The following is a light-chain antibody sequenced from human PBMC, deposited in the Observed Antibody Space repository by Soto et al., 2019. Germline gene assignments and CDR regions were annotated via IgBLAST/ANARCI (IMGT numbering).Light chain of an antibody. CDR1: SSNIGAGYD. CDR2: GNS. V-gene: IGLV1-40*01. J-gene: IGLJ1*01. Sequence: QAVVTQPPSVSGAPGQMVTISCTGSSSNIGAGYDVHWYQQLPGTAPKLLIYGNSNRPSGVPDRFSGSKSGTSASLAITGLQAEDEADYYCQSYDSSLSGHYVFGTGTKVTVL. CDR3: QSYDSSLSGHYV.